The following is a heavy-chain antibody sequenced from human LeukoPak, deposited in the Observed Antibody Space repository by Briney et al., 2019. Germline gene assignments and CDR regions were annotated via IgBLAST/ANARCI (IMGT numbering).Heavy chain of an antibody. CDR1: GFTFSSYS. CDR3: AREYGGYVRYFDY. D-gene: IGHD5-12*01. CDR2: ISSSSSYI. Sequence: PGGSLRLSCSAYGFTFSSYSMNWVRQAPGKGLEWVSSISSSSSYIYYADSVKGRFTISRDNAKNSLYLQMNSLRAEDTAVYYCAREYGGYVRYFDYWGQGTLVTVSS. V-gene: IGHV3-21*01. J-gene: IGHJ4*02.